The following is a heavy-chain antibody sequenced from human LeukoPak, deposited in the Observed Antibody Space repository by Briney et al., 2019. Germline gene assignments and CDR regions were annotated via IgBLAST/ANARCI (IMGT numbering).Heavy chain of an antibody. CDR2: ISSTGNTI. CDR1: GFTFSDYY. Sequence: PGGSLRLSCAASGFTFSDYYMSWIRQAPGKGLEWVSYISSTGNTIYYADSVKGRFTISRDNAKNSLYLQMDNLRAEDTAVYYCARDRGYTRTNTGGYPVFDLWGQGTLVTVSS. J-gene: IGHJ4*02. V-gene: IGHV3-11*04. D-gene: IGHD2-8*02. CDR3: ARDRGYTRTNTGGYPVFDL.